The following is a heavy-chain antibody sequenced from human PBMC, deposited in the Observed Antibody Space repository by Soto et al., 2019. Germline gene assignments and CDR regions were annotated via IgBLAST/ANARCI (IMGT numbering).Heavy chain of an antibody. CDR2: ISSSSSTI. J-gene: IGHJ5*02. CDR1: GFTFSSYS. V-gene: IGHV3-48*01. Sequence: EVQLVESGGGLVQPGGSLRLSCAASGFTFSSYSMNWVRQAPGKGLEWVLYISSSSSTIYYADSVKGRFTISRDNAKNSRYLQMNSLRAEDTAVYYCARHPERIAEIGWFDPRGQGTLVTVSS. D-gene: IGHD6-13*01. CDR3: ARHPERIAEIGWFDP.